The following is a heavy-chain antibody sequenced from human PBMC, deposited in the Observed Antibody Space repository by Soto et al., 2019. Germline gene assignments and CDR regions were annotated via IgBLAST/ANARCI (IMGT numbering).Heavy chain of an antibody. V-gene: IGHV1-18*01. CDR1: GYTFTSYG. J-gene: IGHJ4*02. CDR2: ISAYNGNT. Sequence: QVQLVQSGAEVKKPGASVKVSCKASGYTFTSYGISWVRQAPGQGLEWMGWISAYNGNTNYAQKLEGRVTMTTATPTTTPYMELRSVRSDDTAVYYCARDLAVGLVDYWGQGTLVTVSS. CDR3: ARDLAVGLVDY. D-gene: IGHD6-19*01.